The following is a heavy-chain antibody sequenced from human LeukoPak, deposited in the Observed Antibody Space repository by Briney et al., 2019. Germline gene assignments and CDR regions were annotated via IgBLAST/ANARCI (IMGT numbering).Heavy chain of an antibody. CDR1: GFTFSTYS. Sequence: KSGGSLRLSCAASGFTFSTYSMNWVRQAPGKGLEWVSCISTRSTYIYYADSVKGRFTISRDNAKNSLYLQMNSLRAEDTAVYYCARARGRSINDAFDIWGQGTMVTVSS. V-gene: IGHV3-21*01. D-gene: IGHD3-16*01. CDR2: ISTRSTYI. CDR3: ARARGRSINDAFDI. J-gene: IGHJ3*02.